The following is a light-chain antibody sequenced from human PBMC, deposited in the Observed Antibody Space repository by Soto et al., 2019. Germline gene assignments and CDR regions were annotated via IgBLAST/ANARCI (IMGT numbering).Light chain of an antibody. CDR3: GTWDSSLSAGV. J-gene: IGLJ2*01. Sequence: QSVLTQPPSVSAAPGQKVTISCSGSSSNIGNNYVSWYQQRPGTAPKLLIYDNNKRPSGIPDRFSGSKSGTSATLGSTGLQTGDEADYYCGTWDSSLSAGVFCGGTKLNV. V-gene: IGLV1-51*01. CDR1: SSNIGNNY. CDR2: DNN.